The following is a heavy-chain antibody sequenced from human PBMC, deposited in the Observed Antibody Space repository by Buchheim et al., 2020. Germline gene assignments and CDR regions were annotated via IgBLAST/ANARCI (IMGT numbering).Heavy chain of an antibody. CDR3: ARDRRAIAAAGIVDY. V-gene: IGHV4-34*01. D-gene: IGHD6-13*01. J-gene: IGHJ4*02. Sequence: QVQLQQWGAGLLKPSETLSLTCAVYGGSFSGYYWSWIRQPPGKGLEWIGEINHSGSTNYNPSLKSRVTISVDTSKNQFSLKLSSVTAADTAVYYCARDRRAIAAAGIVDYWGQGTL. CDR1: GGSFSGYY. CDR2: INHSGST.